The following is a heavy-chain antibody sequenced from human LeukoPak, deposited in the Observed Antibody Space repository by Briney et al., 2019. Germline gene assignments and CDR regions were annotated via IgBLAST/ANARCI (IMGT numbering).Heavy chain of an antibody. V-gene: IGHV4-59*01. D-gene: IGHD2-2*01. CDR3: EREAMTHYYYGMDV. CDR1: GVSIRTYY. Sequence: PSETLSLTCTVPGVSIRTYYWSWIRQPPGKGLEWIGYIYYSGSTNYNPSLKSRVTISVDTSENQFSLNLSSVTAAVTAVYYCEREAMTHYYYGMDVWGQGTTVTVSS. CDR2: IYYSGST. J-gene: IGHJ6*02.